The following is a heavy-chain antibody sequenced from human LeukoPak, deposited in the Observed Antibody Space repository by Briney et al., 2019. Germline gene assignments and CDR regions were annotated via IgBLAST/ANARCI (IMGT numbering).Heavy chain of an antibody. CDR1: GFTFSSYA. V-gene: IGHV3-23*01. J-gene: IGHJ4*02. D-gene: IGHD3-22*01. Sequence: GSLRLSCAASGFTFSSYAMSWVRQAPGKGLEWVSAISGSGGSTYYADSVKGWFTISRDNSKNTLYLQMNSLRAEDTAVYYCVLGTMITKGDYWGQGTLVTVSS. CDR3: VLGTMITKGDY. CDR2: ISGSGGST.